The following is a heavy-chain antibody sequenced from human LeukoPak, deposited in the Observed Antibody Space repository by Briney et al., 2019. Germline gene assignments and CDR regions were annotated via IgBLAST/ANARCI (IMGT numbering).Heavy chain of an antibody. CDR1: GGSISSYY. CDR2: IYYSGST. D-gene: IGHD5-12*01. Sequence: KPSETLSLTCTASGGSISSYYWSWIRQPPGKGLEWIGYIYYSGSTNYNPSLKSRVTISVDTSKNQFSLKLSSVTAADTAVYYCARVVGGYDYYYYYGMDVWGQGTTVTVSS. V-gene: IGHV4-59*01. CDR3: ARVVGGYDYYYYYGMDV. J-gene: IGHJ6*02.